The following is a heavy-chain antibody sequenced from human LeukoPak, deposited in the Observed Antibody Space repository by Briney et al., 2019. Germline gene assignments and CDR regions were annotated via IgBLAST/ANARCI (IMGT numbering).Heavy chain of an antibody. J-gene: IGHJ4*02. V-gene: IGHV3-9*01. CDR2: ISWNSGSI. CDR1: GFTFSSYA. CDR3: AKGANTFGGVIADLDY. Sequence: PGGSLRLSCAASGFTFSSYAMSWVRQAPGKGLEWVSGISWNSGSIGYADSVKGRFTISRDDAKNSLYLQMNSLRAEDTALYYCAKGANTFGGVIADLDYWGQGTLVTVSS. D-gene: IGHD3-16*02.